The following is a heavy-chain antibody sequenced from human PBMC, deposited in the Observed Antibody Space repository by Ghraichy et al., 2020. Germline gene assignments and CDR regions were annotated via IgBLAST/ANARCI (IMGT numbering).Heavy chain of an antibody. CDR1: GYTFTSYG. V-gene: IGHV1-18*01. CDR3: ARSTPIAVAGTSSFDY. D-gene: IGHD6-19*01. Sequence: ASVKVSCKASGYTFTSYGISWVRQAPGQGLEWMGRISAYNGNTNYAQKLQGRVTMTTDTSTSTAYMELRSLRSDDTAVYYCARSTPIAVAGTSSFDYWGQGTLVTVSS. CDR2: ISAYNGNT. J-gene: IGHJ4*02.